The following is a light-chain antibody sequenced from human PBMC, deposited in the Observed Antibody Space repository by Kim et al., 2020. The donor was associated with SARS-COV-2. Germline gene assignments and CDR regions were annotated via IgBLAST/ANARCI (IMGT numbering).Light chain of an antibody. Sequence: QSALTQPASVSGSPGQSITISCTGTSSDVGGYNYVSWYQQHPGKVPKLMIYDVSNRPSGVSNRFSGSKSGSTASLTISGLQAEDEADYYCTSYTISSTFVFGTGTKVTVL. V-gene: IGLV2-14*03. CDR2: DVS. CDR3: TSYTISSTFV. J-gene: IGLJ1*01. CDR1: SSDVGGYNY.